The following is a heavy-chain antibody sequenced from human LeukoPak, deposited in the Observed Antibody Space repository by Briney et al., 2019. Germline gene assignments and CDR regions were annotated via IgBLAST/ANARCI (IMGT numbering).Heavy chain of an antibody. J-gene: IGHJ5*02. D-gene: IGHD6-6*01. CDR1: GYTFTSYD. V-gene: IGHV1-8*03. CDR3: ARVFTAARGLENWFDP. Sequence: ASVKVSCKASGYTFTSYDINWARQATGQGLEWMGWMNPNSGNTGYAQKFQGRVTITRNTSISTAYMELSSLRSEDTAVYYCARVFTAARGLENWFDPWGQGTLVTVSS. CDR2: MNPNSGNT.